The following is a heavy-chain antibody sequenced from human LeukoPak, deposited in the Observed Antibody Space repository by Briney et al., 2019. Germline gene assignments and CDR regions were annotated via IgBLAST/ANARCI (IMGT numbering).Heavy chain of an antibody. J-gene: IGHJ6*03. CDR1: GGSISSYY. V-gene: IGHV4-59*08. CDR2: VYYSVST. CDR3: ARQESGPYHYMDV. Sequence: ASETLSLTCTVSGGSISSYYWTWIRQAPGKGLEWIGYVYYSVSTNYNPSLKSRASISQDTSKNQVSLKLSSVTAADTAVYYCARQESGPYHYMDVWGKGTTVTVSS. D-gene: IGHD3-3*01.